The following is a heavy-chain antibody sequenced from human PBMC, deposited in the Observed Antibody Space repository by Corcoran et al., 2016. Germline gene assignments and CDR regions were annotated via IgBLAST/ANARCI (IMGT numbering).Heavy chain of an antibody. CDR1: GFTFSSYG. J-gene: IGHJ6*02. CDR3: AKAHTLYDCWSGRRGGGMAV. D-gene: IGHD3-3*01. CDR2: ISYDGSNK. V-gene: IGHV3-30*18. Sequence: QVQLVESGGGVVQPGRSLRLSCAASGFTFSSYGMHWVRQAPGKGLEWVSVISYDGSNKYYADSVKGRFTISRDNSKNTLYLQMNSLRAEETALYYCAKAHTLYDCWSGRRGGGMAVWGQGTTVTVSS.